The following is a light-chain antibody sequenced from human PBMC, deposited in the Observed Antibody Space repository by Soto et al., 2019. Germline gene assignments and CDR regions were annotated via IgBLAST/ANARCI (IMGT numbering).Light chain of an antibody. J-gene: IGKJ4*01. CDR1: QSVTNS. Sequence: EIVLTQSPATLSLSPGERATLSCRASQSVTNSLAWYQQKPGQAPRLLVYDASNRATGIPTRFSGSGSGTDFTLTISNLEPEDFAVYYCQQHISWPLTFGGGTTVEIK. CDR3: QQHISWPLT. V-gene: IGKV3-11*01. CDR2: DAS.